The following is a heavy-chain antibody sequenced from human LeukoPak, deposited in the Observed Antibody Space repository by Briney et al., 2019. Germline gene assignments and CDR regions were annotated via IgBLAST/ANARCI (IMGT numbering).Heavy chain of an antibody. D-gene: IGHD2-2*01. CDR3: AKDWRYCSSTSCYWHFDY. V-gene: IGHV3-30*02. CDR2: IRYDGSNK. Sequence: GGSLRLSRAASGFTFSSYGMHWVRQAPGKGLEWVPFIRYDGSNKYYADSVKGRFTISRDNSKNTLYLQMNSLRAEDTAVYYCAKDWRYCSSTSCYWHFDYWGQGTLVTVSS. J-gene: IGHJ4*02. CDR1: GFTFSSYG.